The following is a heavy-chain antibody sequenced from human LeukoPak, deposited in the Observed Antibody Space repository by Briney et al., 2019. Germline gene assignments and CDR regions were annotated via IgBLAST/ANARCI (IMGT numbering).Heavy chain of an antibody. J-gene: IGHJ3*02. V-gene: IGHV1-8*03. CDR2: MNPIRCNT. CDR1: GYTFTSYD. D-gene: IGHD6-19*01. Sequence: ASVKVSCKASGYTFTSYDINGVRQATGQGVAWMGWMNPIRCNTGYAHKFQGRVTLTRNTYIRTAYMELSSLRSEDTAVYYCAREYRSSGWYDAFDIWAEGTMVTVFS. CDR3: AREYRSSGWYDAFDI.